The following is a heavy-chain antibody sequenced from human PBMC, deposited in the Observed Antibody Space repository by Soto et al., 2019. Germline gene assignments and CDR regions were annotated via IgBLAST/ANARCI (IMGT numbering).Heavy chain of an antibody. D-gene: IGHD3-10*01. V-gene: IGHV3-66*01. CDR2: IYSGGNT. CDR3: ARYGSGSCFDY. Sequence: EVQLVESGGGLVQPGGSLRLSCAASGFTVSSKYMSWVRQAPGKGLEWVSVIYSGGNTYYADSVKGRFTISRDNSKITLYLEMNSLRAEDTAVYYCARYGSGSCFDYWGQGTLVTVSS. J-gene: IGHJ4*02. CDR1: GFTVSSKY.